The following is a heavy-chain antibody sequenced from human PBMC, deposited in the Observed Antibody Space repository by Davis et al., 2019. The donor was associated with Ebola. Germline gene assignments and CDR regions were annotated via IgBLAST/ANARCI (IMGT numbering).Heavy chain of an antibody. D-gene: IGHD2-15*01. CDR1: GGSFSGYY. Sequence: SETLSLTCAVYGGSFSGYYWSWVRQPPGKGLEWIGEIYHSGSTNYNPSLKSRVTISVDKSKNQFSLKLSSVTAADTAVYYCARDRRYCSGGSCYVGNGMDVWGQGTTVTVSS. CDR2: IYHSGST. CDR3: ARDRRYCSGGSCYVGNGMDV. V-gene: IGHV4-34*01. J-gene: IGHJ6*02.